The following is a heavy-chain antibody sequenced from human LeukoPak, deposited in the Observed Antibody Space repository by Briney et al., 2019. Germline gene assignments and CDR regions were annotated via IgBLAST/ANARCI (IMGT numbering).Heavy chain of an antibody. CDR3: ARSLYCSSTSCPMTFDY. CDR2: IYSGGST. CDR1: GFTVSSNY. D-gene: IGHD2-2*01. J-gene: IGHJ4*02. V-gene: IGHV3-66*02. Sequence: PGGSLRLSCAASGFTVSSNYMSWVRQAPGKGLEWVSVIYSGGSTYYADSVKGRFTISRDNSKNTLYLQMNSLRAEDMAVYYCARSLYCSSTSCPMTFDYWGQGTLVTVSS.